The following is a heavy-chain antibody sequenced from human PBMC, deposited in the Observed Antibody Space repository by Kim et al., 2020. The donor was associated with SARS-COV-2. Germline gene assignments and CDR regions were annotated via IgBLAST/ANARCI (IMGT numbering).Heavy chain of an antibody. Sequence: GGSLRLSCAASGFTFSDYYMSWIRQAPGKGLEWVSYISSSSYTNYADSVKGRFTISRDNAKNSLYLQMNSLRAEDTAVYYCARDGGAYYYGMDVWGQGTTVTVSS. CDR3: ARDGGAYYYGMDV. D-gene: IGHD3-16*01. J-gene: IGHJ6*02. V-gene: IGHV3-11*05. CDR1: GFTFSDYY. CDR2: ISSSSYT.